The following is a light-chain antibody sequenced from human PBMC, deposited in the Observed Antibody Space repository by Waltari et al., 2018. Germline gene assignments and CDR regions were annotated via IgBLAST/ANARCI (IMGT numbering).Light chain of an antibody. CDR1: SSNIGNHY. V-gene: IGLV1-51*02. CDR2: EDS. CDR3: GTWDSSLSGAV. J-gene: IGLJ7*01. Sequence: QSVLTQPPSVSAAPGQRVTIPCSGGSSNIGNHYVSWYPQFPGTAPKLRIYEDSERPSGIPGRFSGSKSGTSATLDITGLQAGDEADYYCGTWDSSLSGAVFGGGTHLTVL.